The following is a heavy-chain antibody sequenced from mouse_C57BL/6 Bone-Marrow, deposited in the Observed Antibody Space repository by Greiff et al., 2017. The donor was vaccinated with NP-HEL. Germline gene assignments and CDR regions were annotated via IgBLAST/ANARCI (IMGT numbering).Heavy chain of an antibody. V-gene: IGHV7-3*01. Sequence: EVQLQESGGGLVQPGGSLSLSCAASGFTFTDYYMSWVRQPPGKALEWLGFIRNKANGYTTEYSASVKGRFTISRDNSQSILYLQMNALRAEDSATYYCARRGNYFDYWGQGTTLTVSS. CDR3: ARRGNYFDY. CDR1: GFTFTDYY. CDR2: IRNKANGYTT. J-gene: IGHJ2*01.